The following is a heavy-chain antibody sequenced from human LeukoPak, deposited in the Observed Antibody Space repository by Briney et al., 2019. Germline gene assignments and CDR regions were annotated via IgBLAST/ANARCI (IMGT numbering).Heavy chain of an antibody. CDR1: GFTFSTYA. D-gene: IGHD5-18*01. V-gene: IGHV3-30*04. Sequence: PGGSLRLSCAASGFTFSTYAMHWVRQAPGKGLEWVAVISYDGSSKYYADSVKGRFTISRDNSKNTLYLQMNSLRAEDTAVYYCARARSSNGYGDAFDIWGQGTMVTVSS. CDR3: ARARSSNGYGDAFDI. J-gene: IGHJ3*02. CDR2: ISYDGSSK.